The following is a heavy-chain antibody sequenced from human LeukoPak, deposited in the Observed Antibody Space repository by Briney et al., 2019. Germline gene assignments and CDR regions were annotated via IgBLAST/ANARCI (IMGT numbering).Heavy chain of an antibody. CDR2: ISYDGSNK. D-gene: IGHD5-12*01. CDR1: GFTFSSYA. V-gene: IGHV3-30-3*01. CDR3: ARDEVATDYYGMDV. Sequence: GGSLRLSCAASGFTFSSYAMHWVRQAPGKGLEWVAVISYDGSNKYYADSVKGRFTISRDNSKNTLYLQMNSLRAEDTAVYYCARDEVATDYYGMDVWGQGTTVTVSS. J-gene: IGHJ6*02.